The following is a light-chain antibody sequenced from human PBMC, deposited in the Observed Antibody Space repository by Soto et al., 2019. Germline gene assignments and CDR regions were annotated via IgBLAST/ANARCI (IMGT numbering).Light chain of an antibody. CDR3: QQRSNWPG. J-gene: IGKJ2*03. Sequence: EIVLTQSPATLSLSPGERATLSCRASQSVSSYLAWYQQKPGQAPRLLIYDASNSATGIPARFSGSGSGTDFTLTISSLEPEDFAVYYCQQRSNWPGFGQGTKLEIK. CDR1: QSVSSY. CDR2: DAS. V-gene: IGKV3-11*01.